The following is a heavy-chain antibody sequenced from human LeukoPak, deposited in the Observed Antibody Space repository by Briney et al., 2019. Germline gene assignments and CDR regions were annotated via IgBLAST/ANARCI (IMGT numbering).Heavy chain of an antibody. J-gene: IGHJ4*02. Sequence: SVKVSCKASGGTFSRYAISWVRQAPGQGVEWLGGIIPIIGTANYAQKFQGRVMITAHESTSTAYMELSSLRSEDTAVYYCARVVVVAAPSYYFDYWGQGTLVTVSS. D-gene: IGHD2-15*01. V-gene: IGHV1-69*13. CDR2: IIPIIGTA. CDR3: ARVVVVAAPSYYFDY. CDR1: GGTFSRYA.